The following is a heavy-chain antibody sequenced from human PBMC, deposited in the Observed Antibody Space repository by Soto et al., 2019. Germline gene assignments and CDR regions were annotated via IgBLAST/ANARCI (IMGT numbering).Heavy chain of an antibody. V-gene: IGHV3-15*07. CDR1: GFTFSNAW. CDR2: IKSKTDGGTT. CDR3: TTDTRPARCSSTSCYVAAGKQGPADY. D-gene: IGHD2-2*01. Sequence: EVQLVESGGGLVKPGGSLRLSCAASGFTFSNAWMNWVRQAPGKGLEWVGRIKSKTDGGTTDYAAPVKGRFTISRDDSKNTLYLQMNSLKTEDTAVYYCTTDTRPARCSSTSCYVAAGKQGPADYWGQGTLVTVSS. J-gene: IGHJ4*02.